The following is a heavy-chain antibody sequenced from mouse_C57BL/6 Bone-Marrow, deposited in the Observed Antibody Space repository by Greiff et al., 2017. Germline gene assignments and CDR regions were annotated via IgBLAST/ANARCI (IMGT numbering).Heavy chain of an antibody. CDR3: ARDGSSSWDY. CDR2: ISYDGSN. J-gene: IGHJ2*01. Sequence: EVKLEESGPGLVKPSQSLSLTCSVTGYSITSGYYWNWIRQFPGNKLEWMGYISYDGSNNYNPSLKNRISITRDTSKNQFFLKLNSVTTEDTATYYCARDGSSSWDYWGQGTTLTVSS. D-gene: IGHD1-1*01. V-gene: IGHV3-6*01. CDR1: GYSITSGYY.